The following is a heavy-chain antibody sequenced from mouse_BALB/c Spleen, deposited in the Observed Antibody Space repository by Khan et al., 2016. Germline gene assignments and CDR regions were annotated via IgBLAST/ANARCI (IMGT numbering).Heavy chain of an antibody. CDR1: GFTFTDYY. J-gene: IGHJ4*01. Sequence: EVELVESGGGLVQPGGSLRLSCATSGFTFTDYYMSWVRQPPGKALEWLGFIRNKANGYTTEYSASVKGRFTISRDNSQSILYLQMNTLRAEDSATYYCARVSSGYYAMDYWGQGTSVTVSS. CDR3: ARVSSGYYAMDY. CDR2: IRNKANGYTT. D-gene: IGHD3-1*01. V-gene: IGHV7-3*02.